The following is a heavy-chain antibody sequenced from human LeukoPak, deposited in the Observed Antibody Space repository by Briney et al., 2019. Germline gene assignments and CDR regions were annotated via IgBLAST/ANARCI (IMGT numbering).Heavy chain of an antibody. CDR2: ISAYNGNT. V-gene: IGHV1-18*01. Sequence: VASVTVSFKASGYTFTIYGISWVRQAPGQGQEWMGWISAYNGNTNYAQKLQGRVTMTTDTSTSTAYMELRSLRSDDTAVYYCATGGDSGSYYNFDYWGQGTLVTVSS. CDR1: GYTFTIYG. J-gene: IGHJ4*02. CDR3: ATGGDSGSYYNFDY. D-gene: IGHD1-26*01.